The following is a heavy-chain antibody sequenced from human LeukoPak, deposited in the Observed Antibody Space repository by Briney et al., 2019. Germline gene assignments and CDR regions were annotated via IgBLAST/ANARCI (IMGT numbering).Heavy chain of an antibody. CDR2: IYPSGSN. CDR1: GGSISGYF. J-gene: IGHJ4*02. V-gene: IGHV4-4*07. CDR3: AREPTSGREPTSGRPLDY. Sequence: PSETLSLTCTVSGGSISGYFWSWIRQPAGKGLEWIGRIYPSGSNNYNPSLKSRVTMSLDTSKNHLSLNLSSVTAAVTAVYYCAREPTSGREPTSGRPLDYWGQGTLVTVSS. D-gene: IGHD5-12*01.